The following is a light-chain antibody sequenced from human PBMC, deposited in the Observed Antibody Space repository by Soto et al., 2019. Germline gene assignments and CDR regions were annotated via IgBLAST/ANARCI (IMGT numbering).Light chain of an antibody. V-gene: IGLV2-14*03. CDR2: DVS. CDR3: SSYASRSTVV. Sequence: QSALTQPASVSGSPGQSITISCTGTSSDVGGYNYVSWYQHHPGKAPKLMIYDVSHRPSGVSNRFSGSKSGNTASLTISGRQAEDEADYYCSSYASRSTVVFGGGTKLTVL. J-gene: IGLJ2*01. CDR1: SSDVGGYNY.